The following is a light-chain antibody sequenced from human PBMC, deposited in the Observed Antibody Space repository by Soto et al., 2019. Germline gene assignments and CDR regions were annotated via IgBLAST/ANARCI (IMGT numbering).Light chain of an antibody. V-gene: IGLV2-14*01. J-gene: IGLJ2*01. Sequence: QSVLTQPASVSGSPGQSITISCTGTSSDVGAYNYVSWYQQHPGKAPKLMIFEVSDRPSGVSNRFSGSKSGNTASLTISGLQAEDEADYYCSSYTSSNTLVFGGVTKVTVL. CDR2: EVS. CDR1: SSDVGAYNY. CDR3: SSYTSSNTLV.